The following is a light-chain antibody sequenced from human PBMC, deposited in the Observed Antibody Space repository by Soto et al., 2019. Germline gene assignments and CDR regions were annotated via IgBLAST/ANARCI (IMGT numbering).Light chain of an antibody. V-gene: IGKV3-20*01. CDR2: ATS. CDR1: QSVDSTY. J-gene: IGKJ2*01. CDR3: QQYDTSPPMYT. Sequence: EVELSQSPGTLSLTPGERATLPCRASQSVDSTYLAWYQQKPDQSPRLLIYATSTRAAGIPDRFSGSGSGTDFTLTISRLEPDDVAVYYCQQYDTSPPMYTFGQGTKL.